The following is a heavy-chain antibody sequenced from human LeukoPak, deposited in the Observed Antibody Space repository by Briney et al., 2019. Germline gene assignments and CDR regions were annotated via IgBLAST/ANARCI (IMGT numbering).Heavy chain of an antibody. CDR3: AKQGSSWYRYFDY. Sequence: GGSLRLSCAASGFTFSSYAMSGVRQAPGKGLEWVSAISGSGGSTYYADSVKGRFTISRDNSKNTLYLQMNSLRAEDTAVYYCAKQGSSWYRYFDYWGQGTLVTVSS. D-gene: IGHD6-13*01. CDR2: ISGSGGST. V-gene: IGHV3-23*01. J-gene: IGHJ4*02. CDR1: GFTFSSYA.